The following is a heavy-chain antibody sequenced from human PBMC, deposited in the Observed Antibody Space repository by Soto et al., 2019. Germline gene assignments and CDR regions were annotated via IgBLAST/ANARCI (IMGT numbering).Heavy chain of an antibody. V-gene: IGHV4-38-2*01. CDR1: GYSIRSGYF. CDR2: MYHSGIT. CDR3: ARSMYSTSAQLYYGMDV. J-gene: IGHJ6*02. D-gene: IGHD6-6*01. Sequence: SETLSLTCAVYGYSIRSGYFWGWIRQPPGKGLEWIGSMYHSGITYYNLSLKSRVTISVDTSKNQLSLKLSSATAADTAVYYCARSMYSTSAQLYYGMDVWGQGTTVTVS.